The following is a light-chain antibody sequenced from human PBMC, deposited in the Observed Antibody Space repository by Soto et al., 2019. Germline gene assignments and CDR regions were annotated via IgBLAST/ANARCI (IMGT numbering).Light chain of an antibody. Sequence: QAVVTQPPSASGTPGQRVTISCSGSSSNIGSNTVNWYQQLPGTAPKLLIYSNNQRPSGVPDRFSGSKSGTSASLAISGLQSEDEGDYYCAAWDDSLNGLLFGGGTKLTVL. CDR2: SNN. CDR3: AAWDDSLNGLL. V-gene: IGLV1-44*01. J-gene: IGLJ2*01. CDR1: SSNIGSNT.